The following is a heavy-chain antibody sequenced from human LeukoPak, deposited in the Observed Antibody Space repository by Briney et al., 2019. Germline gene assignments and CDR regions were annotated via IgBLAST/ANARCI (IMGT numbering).Heavy chain of an antibody. J-gene: IGHJ6*02. CDR1: GFTFDDYA. CDR3: AEPNLQLDYYGMDV. D-gene: IGHD5-18*01. V-gene: IGHV3-43*02. CDR2: ISGDGGST. Sequence: GGSLRLSCAASGFTFDDYAMHWVRQAPGKGLEWVSLISGDGGSTYYADSVKGRFTISRDNSKNSLYLQMNSLRTEDTALYYCAEPNLQLDYYGMDVWGQGTTVTVSS.